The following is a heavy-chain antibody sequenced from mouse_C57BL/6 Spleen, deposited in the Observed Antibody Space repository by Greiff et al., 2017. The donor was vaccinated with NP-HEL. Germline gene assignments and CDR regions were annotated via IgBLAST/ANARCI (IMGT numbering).Heavy chain of an antibody. D-gene: IGHD2-4*01. V-gene: IGHV5-17*01. CDR3: ARGVYDYDPWFAY. CDR2: ISSGSSTI. J-gene: IGHJ3*01. CDR1: GFTFSDYG. Sequence: EVQGVESGGGLVKPGGSLKLSCAASGFTFSDYGMHWVRQAPEKGLEWVAYISSGSSTIYYADTVKGRFTISRDNAKNTLFLQMTSLRSEDTAMYYCARGVYDYDPWFAYWGQGTLVTVSA.